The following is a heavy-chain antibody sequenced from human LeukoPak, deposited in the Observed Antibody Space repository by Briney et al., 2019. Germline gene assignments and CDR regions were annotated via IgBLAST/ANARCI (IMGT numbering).Heavy chain of an antibody. Sequence: ASVKVSCKASGYTFTSYGISWVRQAPGQGLEWMGWISAYNGNTNYAQKLQGRVTMTRNTSISTAYMEPSSLRSEDTAVYYCARDPQDHTVDYGGNENWYFDLWGRGTLVTVSS. CDR2: ISAYNGNT. D-gene: IGHD4-23*01. CDR3: ARDPQDHTVDYGGNENWYFDL. J-gene: IGHJ2*01. V-gene: IGHV1-18*01. CDR1: GYTFTSYG.